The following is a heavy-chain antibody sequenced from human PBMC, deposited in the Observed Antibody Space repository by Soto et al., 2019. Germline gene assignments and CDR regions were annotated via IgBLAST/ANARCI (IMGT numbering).Heavy chain of an antibody. V-gene: IGHV1-18*01. CDR2: ISAYNGNT. Sequence: ASVKVSCKASGYTFTSYGISWVRQAPGQGLEWMGWISAYNGNTNYAQKLQGRVTMTTDTSTSTAYMELRSLRSDDTAVYYCARGLATRYYEILTGQWYHDAFDISGQATMVTVSS. D-gene: IGHD3-9*01. CDR3: ARGLATRYYEILTGQWYHDAFDI. J-gene: IGHJ3*02. CDR1: GYTFTSYG.